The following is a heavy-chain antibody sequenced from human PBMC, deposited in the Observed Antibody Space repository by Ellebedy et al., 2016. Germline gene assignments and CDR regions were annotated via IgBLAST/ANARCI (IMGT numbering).Heavy chain of an antibody. D-gene: IGHD1-7*01. CDR1: GFTFTSYA. CDR2: IKHDGSEE. V-gene: IGHV3-30*04. CDR3: ARAGGYNRNYRDY. J-gene: IGHJ4*02. Sequence: GESLKISXAASGFTFTSYALHWVRQAPGKGLEWVSVIKHDGSEEYSVDSVKGRFTISRDNAENSLYLQMNSLRAEDTAVYYCARAGGYNRNYRDYWGQGTLVTVSS.